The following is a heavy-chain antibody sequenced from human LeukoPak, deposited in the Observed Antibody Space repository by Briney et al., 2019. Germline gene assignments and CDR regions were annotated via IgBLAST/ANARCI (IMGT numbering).Heavy chain of an antibody. CDR3: ARAKETGTPYYYYYMDV. CDR1: GGTFSSYA. D-gene: IGHD1-1*01. Sequence: SVKVSCKASGGTFSSYAISWVRQAPGQGLEWMGGIIPIFGTASYAQKFQGRVTITTDESTSTAYMELSSLRSEDTAVYYCARAKETGTPYYYYYMDVWGKGTTVTVSS. V-gene: IGHV1-69*05. J-gene: IGHJ6*03. CDR2: IIPIFGTA.